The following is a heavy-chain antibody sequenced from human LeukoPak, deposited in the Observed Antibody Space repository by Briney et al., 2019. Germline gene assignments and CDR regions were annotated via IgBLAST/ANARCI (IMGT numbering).Heavy chain of an antibody. J-gene: IGHJ4*02. D-gene: IGHD6-13*01. V-gene: IGHV3-23*01. Sequence: PGGSLRLSCAASGFTFSSYAMSWVRQAPGKGLEWVSAISGSGGSTYYADSVKGRFTISRDNSKNTLYLQMNSLRAEDTAVYCCAKVSGIAAAGTLGYWGQGTLVTVSS. CDR3: AKVSGIAAAGTLGY. CDR2: ISGSGGST. CDR1: GFTFSSYA.